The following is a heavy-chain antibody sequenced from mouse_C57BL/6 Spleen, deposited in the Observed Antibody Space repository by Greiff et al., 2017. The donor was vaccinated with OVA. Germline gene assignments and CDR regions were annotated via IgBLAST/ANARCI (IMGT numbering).Heavy chain of an antibody. D-gene: IGHD1-1*01. CDR2: IYPRDGST. CDR1: GYTFTDHT. Sequence: VQLQQSDAELVKPGASVKISCKVSGYTFTDHTIHWMKQRPEQGLEWIGYIYPRDGSTKYNEKFKGKATLTADKSSSTAYMQLNSLTSEDSAVYFCARSGEYYGSSPYYFDYWGQGTTLTVSS. V-gene: IGHV1-78*01. J-gene: IGHJ2*01. CDR3: ARSGEYYGSSPYYFDY.